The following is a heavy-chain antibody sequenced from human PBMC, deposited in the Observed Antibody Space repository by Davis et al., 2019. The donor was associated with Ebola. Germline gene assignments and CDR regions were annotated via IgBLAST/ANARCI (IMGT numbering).Heavy chain of an antibody. Sequence: GESLKISCAASGFTVSSNYMSWVRQAPGKGLEWVSVIYSGGSTYYADSVTGRFTISRDNSKNTLYLQMNSLRAEDTAVYYCARAVLWSGYEWFDPWGQGTLVTVSS. CDR1: GFTVSSNY. CDR3: ARAVLWSGYEWFDP. J-gene: IGHJ5*02. CDR2: IYSGGST. D-gene: IGHD3-3*01. V-gene: IGHV3-53*01.